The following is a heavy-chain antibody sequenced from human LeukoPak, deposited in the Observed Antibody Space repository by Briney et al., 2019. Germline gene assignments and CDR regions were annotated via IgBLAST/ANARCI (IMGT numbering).Heavy chain of an antibody. D-gene: IGHD2-21*01. J-gene: IGHJ4*02. CDR1: GYTSTGYY. V-gene: IGHV1-2*06. Sequence: ASVKVSCKATGYTSTGYYMHWVRQAPGQGLEWMGRINPNSGGTNYAQKFQGRVTMTRDTSISTAYMELSRLRSDDTAVYYCAREGIPDSFDYWGQGTLVTVSS. CDR3: AREGIPDSFDY. CDR2: INPNSGGT.